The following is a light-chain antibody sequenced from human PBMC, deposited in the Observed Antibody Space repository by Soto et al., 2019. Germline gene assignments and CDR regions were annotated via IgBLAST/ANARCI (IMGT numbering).Light chain of an antibody. CDR1: QNIDNY. V-gene: IGKV1-39*01. CDR3: QQSYDSVSIT. J-gene: IGKJ5*01. CDR2: AAI. Sequence: DIQMTQSQSSLSASVGDTVIITCRASQNIDNYLNWYQQKEGQAPALLIYAAINLQSGVPSRFSGSGSGTDFTLTIGSLQPEDFATYYCQQSYDSVSITFGQGTRLEIK.